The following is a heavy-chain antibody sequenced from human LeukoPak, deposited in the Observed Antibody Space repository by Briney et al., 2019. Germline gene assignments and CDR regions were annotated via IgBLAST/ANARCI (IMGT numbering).Heavy chain of an antibody. CDR3: AKDMAAYYYASGNIDY. V-gene: IGHV3-43D*03. J-gene: IGHJ4*02. CDR1: GFTFDA. Sequence: PGGSLRLSCAASGFTFDAMHWVRQAPGKGLEWVSLISWDGGGTYYADTVKGRFTISRDNSKNSLYLQMNSLRAEDTALYYCAKDMAAYYYASGNIDYWGQGTLVTASS. CDR2: ISWDGGGT. D-gene: IGHD3-10*01.